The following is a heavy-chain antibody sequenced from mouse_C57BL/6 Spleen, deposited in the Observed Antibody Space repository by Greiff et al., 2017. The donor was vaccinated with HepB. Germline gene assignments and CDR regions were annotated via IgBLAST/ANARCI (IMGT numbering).Heavy chain of an antibody. J-gene: IGHJ2*01. CDR2: IDPEDGET. D-gene: IGHD4-1*02. CDR1: GFNIKDYY. Sequence: VHVKQSGAELVKPGASVKLSCTASGFNIKDYYMHWVKQRTEQGLEWIGRIDPEDGETKYAPKFQGKATITADTSSNTAYLQLSSLTSEDTAVYYCATGQLARNWFDYWGQGTTLTVSS. CDR3: ATGQLARNWFDY. V-gene: IGHV14-2*01.